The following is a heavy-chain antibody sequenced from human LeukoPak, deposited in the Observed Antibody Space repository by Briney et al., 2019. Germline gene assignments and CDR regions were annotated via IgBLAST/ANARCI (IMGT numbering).Heavy chain of an antibody. CDR2: ISGSDGST. CDR3: AKGSFVDFWSGYSRYYYMDV. J-gene: IGHJ6*03. D-gene: IGHD3-3*01. V-gene: IGHV3-23*01. CDR1: GFTFSSYG. Sequence: GGTLRLSCAASGFTFSSYGMSWVRQAPGKGLEWVSAISGSDGSTYYADSVKGRFTISRDNSKNTLYLQMNSLRAEDTAVYYCAKGSFVDFWSGYSRYYYMDVWGKGTTVTVSS.